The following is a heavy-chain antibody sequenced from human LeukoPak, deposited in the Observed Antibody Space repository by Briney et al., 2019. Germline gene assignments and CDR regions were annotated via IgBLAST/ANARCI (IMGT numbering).Heavy chain of an antibody. CDR2: ISAYNGNT. CDR3: ARERSPLWFGELSAY. J-gene: IGHJ3*01. CDR1: GYTFTSYG. V-gene: IGHV1-18*01. D-gene: IGHD3-10*01. Sequence: ASVKVSCKASGYTFTSYGISWVRQAPGQGLEWMGWISAYNGNTNYAQKLQGRVTMTTDTSASTAYMELSSLRSEDTAVYYCARERSPLWFGELSAYWGQGTMVTVSS.